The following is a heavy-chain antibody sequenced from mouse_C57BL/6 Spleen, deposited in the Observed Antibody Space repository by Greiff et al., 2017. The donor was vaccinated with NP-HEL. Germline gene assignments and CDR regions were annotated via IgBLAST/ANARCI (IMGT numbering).Heavy chain of an antibody. J-gene: IGHJ4*01. Sequence: EVKLVESGGGLVQPKGSLKLSCAASGFSFNTYAMNWVRQAPGKGLEWVARIRSKSNNYATYYADSVKDRFTISRDDSESMLYLQMNNLKTEDTAMYYCVRGWVFHFDYWGQGTSVTVSS. CDR1: GFSFNTYA. V-gene: IGHV10-1*01. CDR2: IRSKSNNYAT. CDR3: VRGWVFHFDY.